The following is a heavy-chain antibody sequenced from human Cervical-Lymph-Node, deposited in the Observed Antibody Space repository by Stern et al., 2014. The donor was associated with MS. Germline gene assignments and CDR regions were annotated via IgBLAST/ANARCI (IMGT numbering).Heavy chain of an antibody. CDR1: GFTFSSYG. CDR2: ILYDGSNK. D-gene: IGHD6-13*01. V-gene: IGHV3-33*01. J-gene: IGHJ6*02. CDR3: ARSSSPSPYYYYGMDV. Sequence: VQLVESGGGVVQPGRSLRLSCAASGFTFSSYGMHWVRPAPGKGLEWVGVILYDGSNKYYADSVKGRFTISRDNSKNTLYLQMNSLRAEDTAVYYCARSSSPSPYYYYGMDVWGQGTTVTVSS.